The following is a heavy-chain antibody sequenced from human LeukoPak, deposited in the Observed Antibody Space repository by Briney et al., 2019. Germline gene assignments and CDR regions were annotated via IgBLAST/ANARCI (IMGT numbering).Heavy chain of an antibody. CDR3: AREGLEYDRTESDY. CDR1: GGTFISYA. D-gene: IGHD3-22*01. CDR2: IIPIFGTA. Sequence: SVKVSCKASGGTFISYAISWVRQAPGQGLEWMGGIIPIFGTANYAQKFQGRVTITTDESTSTAYMELSSLRSEDTAVYYCAREGLEYDRTESDYWGQGTLVTVSS. V-gene: IGHV1-69*05. J-gene: IGHJ4*02.